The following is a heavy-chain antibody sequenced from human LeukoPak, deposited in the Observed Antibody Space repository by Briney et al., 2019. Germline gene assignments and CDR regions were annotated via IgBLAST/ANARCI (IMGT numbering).Heavy chain of an antibody. J-gene: IGHJ6*03. CDR3: ARDRGVYYYYMDV. Sequence: KPGGSLRLSCAASGFTFSSYSMNWVRQAPGKGLEWVSSISSSSSYIYYADSVKGRFTISRDNAKNSLYLQMNSLRAEDTAVYYCARDRGVYYYYMDVWGKGTTVTISS. CDR1: GFTFSSYS. CDR2: ISSSSSYI. V-gene: IGHV3-21*01.